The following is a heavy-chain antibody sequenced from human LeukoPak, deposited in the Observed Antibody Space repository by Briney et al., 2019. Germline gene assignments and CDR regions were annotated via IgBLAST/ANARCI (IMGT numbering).Heavy chain of an antibody. CDR1: GFTFSSYE. J-gene: IGHJ4*02. Sequence: GGSLRLSCAASGFTFSSYEMNWVRQAPGKGLEWVSYISSSGSTIYYADSVKGRSTISRDNAKNSLYLQMNSLRAEDTAVYYCARTRSVTPPFDYWGQGTLVTVSS. CDR3: ARTRSVTPPFDY. D-gene: IGHD4-17*01. CDR2: ISSSGSTI. V-gene: IGHV3-48*03.